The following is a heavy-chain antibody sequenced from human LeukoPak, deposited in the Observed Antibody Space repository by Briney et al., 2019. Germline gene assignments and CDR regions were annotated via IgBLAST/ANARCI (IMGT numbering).Heavy chain of an antibody. V-gene: IGHV3-30-3*01. D-gene: IGHD3-22*01. J-gene: IGHJ2*01. CDR3: ARVPMIVVVRAYWYFDL. CDR2: ISYDGSNK. CDR1: GFTFSSYA. Sequence: GGSLRLSCAASGFTFSSYAMHWVRQAPGKGLEGVAVISYDGSNKYYAASVKGPFTLYRDSSNNTLYLQMNSLRAEDTAVYYCARVPMIVVVRAYWYFDLWGRGTLVTVSS.